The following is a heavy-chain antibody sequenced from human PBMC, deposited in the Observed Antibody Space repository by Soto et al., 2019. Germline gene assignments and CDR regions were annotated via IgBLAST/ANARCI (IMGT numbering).Heavy chain of an antibody. Sequence: QVQLQESGPGLVKSSQPLSLTCSVSGGSISRSVYYWTWLRQHPGKGLEWIGHIYYAGSTSSNPSLKSLLSMSLDTSKNQCALKVSSLTAADTAVYYCARGLTTLYYFDSWGQGTLVSVSS. J-gene: IGHJ4*02. V-gene: IGHV4-31*01. CDR3: ARGLTTLYYFDS. CDR1: GGSISRSVYY. D-gene: IGHD1-1*01. CDR2: IYYAGST.